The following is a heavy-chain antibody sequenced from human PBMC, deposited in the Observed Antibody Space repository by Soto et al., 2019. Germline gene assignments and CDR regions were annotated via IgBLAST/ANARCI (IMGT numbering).Heavy chain of an antibody. CDR3: VRDWDLDC. CDR2: IRTAGDT. CDR1: GFPFSAYD. J-gene: IGHJ4*02. Sequence: GGSLRLSCAASGFPFSAYDMHWVRQSTGKGLEWISVIRTAGDTYYSGSVKGRFTISRENGRNSLYLQMNSLTAGDTAVYYCVRDWDLDCWGQGTLVTVSS. V-gene: IGHV3-13*01. D-gene: IGHD1-26*01.